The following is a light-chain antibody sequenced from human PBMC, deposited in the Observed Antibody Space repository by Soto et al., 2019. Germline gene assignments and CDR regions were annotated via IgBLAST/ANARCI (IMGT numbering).Light chain of an antibody. CDR1: QSIDKY. CDR3: QQTYIAPRA. CDR2: AAS. Sequence: DIQLTQSPSSLSASVGDRVTITCRASQSIDKYIHWYQERPGKVPKLLIYAASSLASGVPSRFSGSGSGAVFTLTISSLQPEDFAIYYCQQTYIAPRAFGQGTKVDIK. J-gene: IGKJ1*01. V-gene: IGKV1-39*01.